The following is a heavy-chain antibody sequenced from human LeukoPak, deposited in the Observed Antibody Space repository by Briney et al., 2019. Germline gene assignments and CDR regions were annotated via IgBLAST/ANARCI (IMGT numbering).Heavy chain of an antibody. V-gene: IGHV4-39*01. Sequence: PSETLSLTCTVSGGPISSSSYYWGWIRQPPGKGLEWSGSIYYSGSTSYNPSLKSRVTISVDTSKNQFSLKLSSVTAADTAVYYCASGYSYGFGYYYYYYGMDVWGQGTTVTVSS. CDR3: ASGYSYGFGYYYYYYGMDV. CDR1: GGPISSSSYY. CDR2: IYYSGST. J-gene: IGHJ6*02. D-gene: IGHD5-18*01.